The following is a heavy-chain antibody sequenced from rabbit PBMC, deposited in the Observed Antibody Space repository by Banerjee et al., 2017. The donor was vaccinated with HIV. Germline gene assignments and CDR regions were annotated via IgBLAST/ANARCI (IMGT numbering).Heavy chain of an antibody. D-gene: IGHD1-1*01. J-gene: IGHJ3*01. V-gene: IGHV1S45*01. CDR3: ARWHSASSSAYPL. Sequence: LQESGGGLVQPEGSLTLTCTASGFSFNNKYVICWVRQAPGKGLEWIACINTNSGNAVYASWAKGRFTISKTSSTTVTLQMTSLTAADTATYFCARWHSASSSAYPLWGQGTLVTVS. CDR1: GFSFNNKYV. CDR2: INTNSGNA.